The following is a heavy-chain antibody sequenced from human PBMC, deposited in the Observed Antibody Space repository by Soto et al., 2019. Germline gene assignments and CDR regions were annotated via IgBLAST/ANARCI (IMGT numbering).Heavy chain of an antibody. CDR1: GGSISSSSYY. V-gene: IGHV4-39*01. J-gene: IGHJ3*02. D-gene: IGHD2-15*01. CDR3: ARLTPLGYCGGGSCYKAFDI. CDR2: IYYSGST. Sequence: PSETLSLTCTVSGGSISSSSYYWGWIRQPPGKGLEWIGSIYYSGSTYYNPSLKSRVTISVDTSKNQFSLKLSSVTAADTAVYYCARLTPLGYCGGGSCYKAFDIWGQGTMVTVSS.